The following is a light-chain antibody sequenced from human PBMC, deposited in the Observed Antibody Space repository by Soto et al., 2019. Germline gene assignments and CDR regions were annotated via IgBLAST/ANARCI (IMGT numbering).Light chain of an antibody. CDR3: QQLNSYTLT. CDR2: EVS. J-gene: IGKJ4*01. Sequence: DIVMTQTPLSMSVTPGQPASISCQAIQSLLHSDGKTYLYWYLKKPGQYPQLLIYEVSSRFSGVPDRFSGSGSGTDFNLTISRLHTEDFATYYCQQLNSYTLTFGGGTKVDIK. V-gene: IGKV2-29*01. CDR1: QSLLHSDGKTY.